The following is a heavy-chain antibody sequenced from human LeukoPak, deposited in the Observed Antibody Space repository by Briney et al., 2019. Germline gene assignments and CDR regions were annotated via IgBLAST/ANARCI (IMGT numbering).Heavy chain of an antibody. J-gene: IGHJ4*02. Sequence: EASVKVSCKASGYTFTSHYMHWVRQAPGQGLEWMGVINPSAGSTRYAQKFQGRFTMTRDTSTSTVYMDLGSLRSEDTAIYYCARGAYDILSGYYWREDYWGQGSLVTVSS. D-gene: IGHD3-9*01. CDR3: ARGAYDILSGYYWREDY. CDR2: INPSAGST. V-gene: IGHV1-46*01. CDR1: GYTFTSHY.